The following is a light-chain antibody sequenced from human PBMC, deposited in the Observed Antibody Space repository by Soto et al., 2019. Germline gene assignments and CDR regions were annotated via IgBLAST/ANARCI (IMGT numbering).Light chain of an antibody. Sequence: DIVLTQSPATLSLSPGARATISCRASQSVGTSLAWYQQRPGQAHRLLLSAASTRSTGIPVMFSGSGSGTDFSLPLSSIQPGDVAVYYCQPRTNWPPWDTFAQGTNVDIK. CDR3: QPRTNWPPWDT. J-gene: IGKJ2*01. CDR2: AAS. V-gene: IGKV3-11*01. CDR1: QSVGTS.